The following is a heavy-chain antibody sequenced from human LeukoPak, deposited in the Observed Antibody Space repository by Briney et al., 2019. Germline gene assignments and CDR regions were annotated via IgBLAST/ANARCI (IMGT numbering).Heavy chain of an antibody. CDR2: LSDAGVRI. V-gene: IGHV3-23*01. CDR3: ANTHCDSSPIVWNF. CDR1: GFNFGDYG. J-gene: IGHJ4*02. D-gene: IGHD6-6*01. Sequence: GGSLRLSCTASGFNFGDYGMSWVRQAPGKGLEWVSGLSDAGVRIFYADSVRGRFTVSRDNSKNTLYLQMDSLRAEDTAVYYCANTHCDSSPIVWNFWGQGTLVTVSS.